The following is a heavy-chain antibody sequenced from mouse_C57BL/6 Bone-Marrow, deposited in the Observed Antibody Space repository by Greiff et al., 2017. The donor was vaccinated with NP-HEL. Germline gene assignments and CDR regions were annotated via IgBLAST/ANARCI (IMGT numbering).Heavy chain of an antibody. CDR2: IHPNSGST. Sequence: QVQLQQPGAELVKPGASVKLSCKASGYTFTSYWMHWVKQRPGQGLEWIGMIHPNSGSTNYNEKFKSKATLTVDKSSSTAYMQLSSLTSEDSAVYCCARPYYYGGSPWFAYWGQGTLVTVSA. V-gene: IGHV1-64*01. CDR3: ARPYYYGGSPWFAY. CDR1: GYTFTSYW. D-gene: IGHD1-1*01. J-gene: IGHJ3*01.